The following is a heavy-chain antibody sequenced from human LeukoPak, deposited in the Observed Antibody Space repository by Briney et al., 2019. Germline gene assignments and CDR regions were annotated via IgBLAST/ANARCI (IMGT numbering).Heavy chain of an antibody. D-gene: IGHD3-10*01. CDR1: GFTFSSYA. V-gene: IGHV3-23*01. CDR2: ISGSGGST. Sequence: VQPGGSLRLSCAASGFTFSSYAMSWVRQAPGKGLEWVSAISGSGGSTYYADSVKGRFTISRDNSKNTLYLQMNSLGAEDTAVYYCAKDQKRFGELTRWYYFDYWGQGTLVTVSS. J-gene: IGHJ4*02. CDR3: AKDQKRFGELTRWYYFDY.